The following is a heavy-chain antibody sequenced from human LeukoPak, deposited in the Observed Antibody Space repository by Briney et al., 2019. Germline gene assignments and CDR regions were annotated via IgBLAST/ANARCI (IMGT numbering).Heavy chain of an antibody. CDR1: GFTFSSYA. Sequence: GGSLRLSCAASGFTFSSYAMSWVRQAPGKGLEWVSGISGSSHSRTDYADSVKGRFTISRDNSKNTLFLQVDTLRVEDTATYYCAKDRSLGRLVHDAFDVWGQGTKVVVSS. CDR3: AKDRSLGRLVHDAFDV. CDR2: ISGSSHSRT. V-gene: IGHV3-23*01. D-gene: IGHD3-16*01. J-gene: IGHJ3*01.